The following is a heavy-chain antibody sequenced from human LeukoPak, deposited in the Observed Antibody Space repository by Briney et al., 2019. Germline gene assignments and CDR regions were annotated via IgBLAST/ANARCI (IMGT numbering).Heavy chain of an antibody. CDR3: ARVRNLGGSGDLDY. D-gene: IGHD3-10*01. CDR2: INHSGST. CDR1: GGSFSGYY. J-gene: IGHJ4*02. V-gene: IGHV4-34*01. Sequence: SETLSLTCAAYGGSFSGYYWSWIRQPPGKGLEWIGEINHSGSTNYNPSLKSRVTISVDTSKNQFSLKLSSVTAADTAVYYCARVRNLGGSGDLDYWGQGILVTVSS.